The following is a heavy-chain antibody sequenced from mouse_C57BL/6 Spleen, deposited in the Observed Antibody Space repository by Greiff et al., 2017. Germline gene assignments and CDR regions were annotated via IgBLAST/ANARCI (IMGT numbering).Heavy chain of an antibody. CDR1: GFTFSSYA. V-gene: IGHV5-9-1*02. CDR3: TRDRDGMAY. CDR2: ISSGGDYI. D-gene: IGHD3-1*01. J-gene: IGHJ3*01. Sequence: EVKVVESGEGLVKPGGSLKLSCAASGFTFSSYAMSWVRQTPEKRLEWVAYISSGGDYIYYADTVKGRFTISRDNARNTLYLQMSSLKSEDTAMYYCTRDRDGMAYWGQGTLVTVSA.